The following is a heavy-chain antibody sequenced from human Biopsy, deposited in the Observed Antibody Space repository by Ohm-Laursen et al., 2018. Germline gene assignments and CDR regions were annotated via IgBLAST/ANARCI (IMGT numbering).Heavy chain of an antibody. CDR3: AKDLRNNNWGVEN. CDR1: GFSFSSYG. J-gene: IGHJ4*02. V-gene: IGHV3-30*18. CDR2: ISDDGRNK. D-gene: IGHD7-27*01. Sequence: SLRLSCTASGFSFSSYGMHWVRQAPGKGLGGVAVISDDGRNKYYVDSVKGRFTISRDNSKNTLYLQMNNLRAEDTAVFYCAKDLRNNNWGVENWGQGTLVTVSS.